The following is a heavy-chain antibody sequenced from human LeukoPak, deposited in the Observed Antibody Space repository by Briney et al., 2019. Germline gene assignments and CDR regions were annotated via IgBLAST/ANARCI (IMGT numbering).Heavy chain of an antibody. V-gene: IGHV3-21*01. J-gene: IGHJ6*03. CDR1: GFTFSSYS. D-gene: IGHD6-13*01. CDR2: ISSSSSYI. Sequence: KAGGSLRLSCAASGFTFSSYSMNWVRQAPGKGLEWVSSISSSSSYIYYADSVKGRFTISRDNSKNTLYLQMNSLRAEDTAVYYCAKEGGAAAGYYYYYMDVWGKGTTVTISS. CDR3: AKEGGAAAGYYYYYMDV.